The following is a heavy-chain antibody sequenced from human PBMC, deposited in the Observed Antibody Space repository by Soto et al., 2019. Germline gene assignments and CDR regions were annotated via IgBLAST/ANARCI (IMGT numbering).Heavy chain of an antibody. CDR2: INSDGSST. CDR3: ARGDGYNGYYFDY. V-gene: IGHV3-74*01. Sequence: GGSLRLSCAASGFTFSSYWVHWVRQAPGKGLVWVSRINSDGSSTSYADTMKGRFTISRDNAKNSLYLQMNSLRAEDTAVYYCARGDGYNGYYFDYWGQGTLVTVSS. CDR1: GFTFSSYW. J-gene: IGHJ4*02. D-gene: IGHD5-12*01.